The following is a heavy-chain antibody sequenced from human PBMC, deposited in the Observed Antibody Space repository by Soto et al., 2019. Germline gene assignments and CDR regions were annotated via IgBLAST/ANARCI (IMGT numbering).Heavy chain of an antibody. D-gene: IGHD6-6*01. Sequence: QVQLVQSGAEVKKPGASVKVSCKASGYTFTRFGINWVRQAPGQGLEWMGWISSYNGNTNTAENFQGRVTMTTPTPATTANMEVRCLTSEDTPVNYCARNFEPGEQLAGGFHYWGQGTLVTVSS. CDR2: ISSYNGNT. J-gene: IGHJ4*02. CDR3: ARNFEPGEQLAGGFHY. V-gene: IGHV1-18*01. CDR1: GYTFTRFG.